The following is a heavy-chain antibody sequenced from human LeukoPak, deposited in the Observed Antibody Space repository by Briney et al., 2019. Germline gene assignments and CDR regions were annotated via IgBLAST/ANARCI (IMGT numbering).Heavy chain of an antibody. J-gene: IGHJ4*02. D-gene: IGHD6-19*01. CDR2: TYYRSKWYD. CDR1: GDSVTSNNGA. Sequence: SQTLSLTCAISGDSVTSNNGAWNWIRQSPSRGLEWLGRTYYRSKWYDDYAESMKGRITISPDTSKNQFSLHVYAVTPEDTAVYYCARDVGTSGWHTFDYWGQGTLVTVSS. V-gene: IGHV6-1*01. CDR3: ARDVGTSGWHTFDY.